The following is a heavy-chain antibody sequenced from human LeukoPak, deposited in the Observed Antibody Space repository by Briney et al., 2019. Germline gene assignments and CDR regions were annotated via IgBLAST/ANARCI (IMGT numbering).Heavy chain of an antibody. V-gene: IGHV3-23*01. CDR3: AKVGGSYWAYFDY. D-gene: IGHD1-26*01. J-gene: IGHJ4*02. Sequence: GGSLRLSCAASGFTFSSYAMSRVRQAPGKGLEWVSAISGSGGSTYYADSVKGRFTISRDNSKNTLYLQMNSLRAEDTAVYYCAKVGGSYWAYFDYWGQGTLVTVSS. CDR2: ISGSGGST. CDR1: GFTFSSYA.